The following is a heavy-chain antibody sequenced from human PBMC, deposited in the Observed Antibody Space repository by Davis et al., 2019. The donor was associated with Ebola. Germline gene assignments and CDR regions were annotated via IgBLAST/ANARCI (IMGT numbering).Heavy chain of an antibody. CDR1: GFTFSDYY. Sequence: GESLKISCAASGFTFSDYYMSWIRQAPGKGLEWISYISDSGSRIYYADSAKGRFTISRDNSKNTLCLQMNSLRAEDTAVYYCARDFESYFDYWGQGTLVTVSS. J-gene: IGHJ4*02. V-gene: IGHV3-11*04. CDR2: ISDSGSRI. CDR3: ARDFESYFDY.